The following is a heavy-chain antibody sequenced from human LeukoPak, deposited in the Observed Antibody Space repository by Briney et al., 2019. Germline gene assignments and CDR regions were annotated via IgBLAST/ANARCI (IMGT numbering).Heavy chain of an antibody. J-gene: IGHJ4*02. Sequence: PGGSLRLSCAAFGFTFSSYGMHWVRQAPGKGLEWVAVISYDGSDKHYADSVKGRFTISRDNSMHTLSLQMNSLRREDTAVYYCARAPSREPPLEYWGQGTLVTVSS. CDR1: GFTFSSYG. V-gene: IGHV3-30*03. D-gene: IGHD3-3*01. CDR2: ISYDGSDK. CDR3: ARAPSREPPLEY.